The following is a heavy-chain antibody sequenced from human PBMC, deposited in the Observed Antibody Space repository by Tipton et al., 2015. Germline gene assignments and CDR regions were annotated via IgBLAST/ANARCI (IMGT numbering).Heavy chain of an antibody. V-gene: IGHV4-59*01. CDR3: ARTRGVQSSDWEVH. Sequence: TLSLTCTVSGASISSYSWSWIRQPPGKGLEWMGYISYNGSTNYNPSLKSRVTISVDTSENRFSLRLTSVTAADTAMYYCARTRGVQSSDWEVHWGQGILVNVSS. J-gene: IGHJ4*02. CDR1: GASISSYS. D-gene: IGHD2-21*02. CDR2: ISYNGST.